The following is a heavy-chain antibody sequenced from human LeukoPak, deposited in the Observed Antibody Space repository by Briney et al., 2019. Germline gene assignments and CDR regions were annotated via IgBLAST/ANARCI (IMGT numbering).Heavy chain of an antibody. Sequence: GGSLRLSCAASGLTFSSYWMAWVRQAPGKGLEWVANIMQDGSEGYYVDSVKGRLTISRDNAKNSLYLQMNSLRAEDTAVYYCARVGDSGGYDWYFDLWGRGTLVTVSS. CDR2: IMQDGSEG. D-gene: IGHD3-22*01. V-gene: IGHV3-7*01. CDR3: ARVGDSGGYDWYFDL. CDR1: GLTFSSYW. J-gene: IGHJ2*01.